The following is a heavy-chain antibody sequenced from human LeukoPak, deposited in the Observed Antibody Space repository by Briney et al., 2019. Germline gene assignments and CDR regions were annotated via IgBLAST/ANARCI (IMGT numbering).Heavy chain of an antibody. Sequence: ASVRLSCKTFGYTFIDYYLHWVRQAPGQGLEWMGWINPSSGVGSPAQKFQGRVTMTSDTSISTDYMEISGLRSDDTDEYFCGRDAHNRYWLDPWGQGTLVTVSS. D-gene: IGHD5-24*01. CDR3: GRDAHNRYWLDP. CDR2: INPSSGVG. V-gene: IGHV1-2*02. J-gene: IGHJ5*02. CDR1: GYTFIDYY.